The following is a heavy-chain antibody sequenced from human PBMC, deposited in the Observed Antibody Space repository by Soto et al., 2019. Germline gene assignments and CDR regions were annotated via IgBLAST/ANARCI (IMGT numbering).Heavy chain of an antibody. J-gene: IGHJ6*02. CDR3: ARHYYYGSGSYYNVHYYYGMDV. CDR1: GYSFTSYW. D-gene: IGHD3-10*01. Sequence: GESLKISCKGSGYSFTSYWIGWVRQMPGKGLEWMGIIYPGDSDTRYSPSFQGQVTISADKSISTAYLQWSSLKASDTAMYYCARHYYYGSGSYYNVHYYYGMDVWGQGTTVTVSS. CDR2: IYPGDSDT. V-gene: IGHV5-51*01.